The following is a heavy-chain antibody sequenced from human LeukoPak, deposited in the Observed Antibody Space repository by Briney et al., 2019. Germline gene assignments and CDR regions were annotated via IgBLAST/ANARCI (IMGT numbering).Heavy chain of an antibody. CDR3: AHQGDDYGDYVFDY. Sequence: GGTLRLSCAASGFTFSSYGMNWVRQAPGKGLEWVSAISGSGGSTYYADSVKGRFTISRDNSKNTLYLQMNSLRAEDTAVYYCAHQGDDYGDYVFDYWGQGTLVTVSS. J-gene: IGHJ4*02. CDR2: ISGSGGST. V-gene: IGHV3-23*01. D-gene: IGHD4-17*01. CDR1: GFTFSSYG.